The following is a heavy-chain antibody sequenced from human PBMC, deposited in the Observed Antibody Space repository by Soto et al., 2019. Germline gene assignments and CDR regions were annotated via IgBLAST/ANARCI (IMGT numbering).Heavy chain of an antibody. D-gene: IGHD3-22*01. V-gene: IGHV1-58*01. CDR1: GFTFPSSA. Sequence: QMQLVQSGPEVKKPGTSVKVSCKASGFTFPSSAVQWVRQARGQRLEWIARIVVGSGNTNYAQKFQERLTISRDMSPNTAYMELSSLRSEDTGDYYCAAVPDYYDTSGTYFDYWGQGTLVTVSS. CDR2: IVVGSGNT. J-gene: IGHJ4*02. CDR3: AAVPDYYDTSGTYFDY.